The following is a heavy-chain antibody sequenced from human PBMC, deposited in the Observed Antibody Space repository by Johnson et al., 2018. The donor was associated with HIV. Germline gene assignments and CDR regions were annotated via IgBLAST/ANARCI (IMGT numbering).Heavy chain of an antibody. Sequence: VQLVESGGGVVQPGRSLRLSCAASGFTFSCYWMSWVRQAPGKGLECVANIKQDGSEKYYVDSVKGRFTISRDNAKNSLYLQMNSLRAEDTAVYYCARALYYYDRGDAFDIWGQGTMVTVSS. D-gene: IGHD3-22*01. CDR2: IKQDGSEK. V-gene: IGHV3-7*01. J-gene: IGHJ3*02. CDR3: ARALYYYDRGDAFDI. CDR1: GFTFSCYW.